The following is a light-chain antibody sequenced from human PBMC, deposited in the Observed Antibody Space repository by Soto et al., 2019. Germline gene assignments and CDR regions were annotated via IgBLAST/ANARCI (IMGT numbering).Light chain of an antibody. CDR1: QSISSW. Sequence: DIQMTQSPSPLSASVGDRVTITCRASQSISSWLAWYQQKPGKAPKILIYKASSLESGVPSRFSGSGSGTEFTLTISSLQPDDFATYYCQQYNSFWTFGQGTKVDIK. CDR2: KAS. CDR3: QQYNSFWT. J-gene: IGKJ1*01. V-gene: IGKV1-5*03.